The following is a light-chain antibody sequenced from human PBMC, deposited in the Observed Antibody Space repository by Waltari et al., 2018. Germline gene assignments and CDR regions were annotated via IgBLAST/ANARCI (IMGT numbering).Light chain of an antibody. CDR3: QQGNSYPPT. Sequence: IQMSQSPSSLSVSVGDRVTITCRASQGISSYLNWYQQKPGKAPKLLIYYANSLASGVPSRFSGSGSGTEFTLTISSLQPEDFATYYCQQGNSYPPTFGPGTKLDIK. CDR2: YAN. J-gene: IGKJ3*01. CDR1: QGISSY. V-gene: IGKV1-13*02.